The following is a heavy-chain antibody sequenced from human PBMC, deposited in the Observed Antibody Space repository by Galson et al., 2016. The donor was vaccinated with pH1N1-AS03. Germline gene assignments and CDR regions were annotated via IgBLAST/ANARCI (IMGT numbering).Heavy chain of an antibody. CDR2: IYYTGTT. J-gene: IGHJ4*02. CDR1: SASISSYY. Sequence: SETLSLTCTLSSASISSYYLSWIRQPPGKGLEWIGYIYYTGTTNYNPSLKSRVTISVDTSKNQFSLKLSSVTAADTAVYYCAAGSPAPFDYWGQGTLFTVSS. V-gene: IGHV4-59*01. CDR3: AAGSPAPFDY.